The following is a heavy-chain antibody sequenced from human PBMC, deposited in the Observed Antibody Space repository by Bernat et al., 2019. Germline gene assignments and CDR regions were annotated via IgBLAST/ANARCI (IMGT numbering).Heavy chain of an antibody. V-gene: IGHV3-30*01. CDR3: ARDRGYSYGHNFDY. CDR2: ILSDGSNK. D-gene: IGHD5-18*01. CDR1: GFTFSTYT. Sequence: VQLVESGGGVVQPGRSLRLSCAASGFTFSTYTIHWVRQAPGKGLEWVALILSDGSNKYYADSVRGRFTISRDNSKNTLYLQMDSLRAEDTAVYYCARDRGYSYGHNFDYWGQGTLVTVSS. J-gene: IGHJ4*02.